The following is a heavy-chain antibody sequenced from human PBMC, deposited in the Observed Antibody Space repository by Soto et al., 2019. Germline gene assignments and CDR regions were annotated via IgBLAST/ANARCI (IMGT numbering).Heavy chain of an antibody. D-gene: IGHD6-13*01. J-gene: IGHJ4*02. CDR2: IIPIFGTA. Sequence: SVKVYFKAYGGPFSSYAISLVRQAPGQGLEWMGGIIPIFGTANYAQKFQGRVTITADKSTSTAYMELSSLRSEDTAVYYCARVAAAGTHPPYYFDYWGQGTMVTVSS. CDR3: ARVAAAGTHPPYYFDY. CDR1: GGPFSSYA. V-gene: IGHV1-69*06.